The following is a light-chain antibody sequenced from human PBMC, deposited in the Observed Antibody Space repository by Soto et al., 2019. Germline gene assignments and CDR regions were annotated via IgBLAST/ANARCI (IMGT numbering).Light chain of an antibody. CDR1: YSNIGINS. Sequence: QSVLTQPPSASGTPGQSVIFSCSGSYSNIGINSVTWYQQLPGAAPKLVIYDNYRRPSGVPSRFSGTKSGTSASLAISGLQSEDEADYYCAAWDDSLDAAVFGGGTQLTVL. J-gene: IGLJ7*01. CDR3: AAWDDSLDAAV. CDR2: DNY. V-gene: IGLV1-44*01.